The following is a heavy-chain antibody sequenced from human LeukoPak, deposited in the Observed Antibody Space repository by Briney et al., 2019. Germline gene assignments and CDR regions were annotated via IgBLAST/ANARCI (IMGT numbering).Heavy chain of an antibody. V-gene: IGHV1-18*01. CDR1: GYTFTSYG. J-gene: IGHJ4*02. D-gene: IGHD6-6*01. CDR3: ARPVVDSSSDYFDY. CDR2: ISAYNDNT. Sequence: ASVKVSCKASGYTFTSYGISWVRQAPGQGLEWVGWISAYNDNTNYPQKLQGRVTMTTDTSTSTAYMELRSLRSDDTAVYYCARPVVDSSSDYFDYWGQGTLVTVSS.